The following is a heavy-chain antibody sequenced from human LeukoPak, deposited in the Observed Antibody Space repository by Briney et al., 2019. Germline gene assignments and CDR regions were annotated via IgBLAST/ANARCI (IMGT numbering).Heavy chain of an antibody. D-gene: IGHD3-22*01. Sequence: GGPLRLPFAAPGHTFNDSALPTVREAPGKALEPPSVTSRDSGTIGYADTLTSGFTIPRANATNSLYPPMHSPRPQDTGSYYCGKDRDYYDRSGYFDYWGQGTLVTVSS. V-gene: IGHV3-9*01. J-gene: IGHJ4*02. CDR3: GKDRDYYDRSGYFDY. CDR1: GHTFNDSA. CDR2: TSRDSGTI.